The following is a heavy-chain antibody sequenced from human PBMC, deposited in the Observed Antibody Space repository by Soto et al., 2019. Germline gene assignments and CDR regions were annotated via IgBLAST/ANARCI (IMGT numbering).Heavy chain of an antibody. D-gene: IGHD3-10*01. J-gene: IGHJ6*02. Sequence: AVKPSCKASGGSFNSDALNWVRQAPRQGIEWMGAIIPIFDTPNYAQKFQGRLTITADKSTSTAYMELSGLRSEDTAVYYCARARLWFGELVLNYYPYYGMDVWGDGTTVTVS. CDR2: IIPIFDTP. V-gene: IGHV1-69*06. CDR1: GGSFNSDA. CDR3: ARARLWFGELVLNYYPYYGMDV.